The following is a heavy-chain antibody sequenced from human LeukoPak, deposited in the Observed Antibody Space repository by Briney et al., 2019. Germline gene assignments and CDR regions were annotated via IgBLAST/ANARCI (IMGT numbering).Heavy chain of an antibody. J-gene: IGHJ4*02. Sequence: SETLSVTCGVSGGSISNTNWWTWVRQPPGRGLEWIGEVDLLGRTNYNPSLKSRVAISVDKSENHISLWLASVTAADTAVYYCAREGGPYRPLDYSGQGTLVTVSS. CDR1: GGSISNTNW. CDR3: AREGGPYRPLDY. CDR2: VDLLGRT. V-gene: IGHV4-4*02.